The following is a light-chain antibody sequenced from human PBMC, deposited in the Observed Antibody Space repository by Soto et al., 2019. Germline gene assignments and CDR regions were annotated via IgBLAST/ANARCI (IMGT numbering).Light chain of an antibody. Sequence: EIVLTQSPGTLSLSPGERATLSCRASQSVSRSYLAWYQQKPGQAPRLLIYGASSRATGIPDRFSGSGSGTDFTLTISRLEPEDFAVYYCQQYGSSPRTFGQWTKVEIK. CDR1: QSVSRSY. V-gene: IGKV3-20*01. J-gene: IGKJ1*01. CDR3: QQYGSSPRT. CDR2: GAS.